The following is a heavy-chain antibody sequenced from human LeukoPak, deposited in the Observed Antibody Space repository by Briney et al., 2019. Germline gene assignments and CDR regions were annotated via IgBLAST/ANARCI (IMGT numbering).Heavy chain of an antibody. V-gene: IGHV1-2*02. Sequence: ASVKVSCKASGYTFTVYYMHWVRQAPGQGLEWMGWINPNSGGTNYAQKFQGRVTMTRDTSISTAYMELSRLRSDDTAVYYCARIARRAENWFDPWGQGTLVTVSS. CDR3: ARIARRAENWFDP. D-gene: IGHD2-21*01. CDR1: GYTFTVYY. J-gene: IGHJ5*02. CDR2: INPNSGGT.